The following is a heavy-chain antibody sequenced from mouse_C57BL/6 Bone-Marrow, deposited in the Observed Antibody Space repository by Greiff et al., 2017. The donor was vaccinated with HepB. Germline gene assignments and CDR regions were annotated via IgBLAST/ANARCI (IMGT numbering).Heavy chain of an antibody. CDR2: IDPNSGGT. CDR1: GYTFTSYW. CDR3: ARGRWLLRGPFAY. V-gene: IGHV1-72*01. J-gene: IGHJ3*01. Sequence: VQLQQPGAELVKPGASVKLSCKASGYTFTSYWMHWVKQRPGRGLGWIGRIDPNSGGTKYNEKFKCKATLTVDKPASTAYMQLSSLTSEDSAVYYCARGRWLLRGPFAYWGQGTLVTVSA. D-gene: IGHD2-3*01.